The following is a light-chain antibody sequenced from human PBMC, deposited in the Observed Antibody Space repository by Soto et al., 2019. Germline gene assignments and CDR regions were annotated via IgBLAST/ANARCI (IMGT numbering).Light chain of an antibody. CDR1: QTVSITY. Sequence: PGESATLSCRASQTVSITYLTWYQQKPGRARRLLIFGASKRATGIPDRFSGSGSGRDFTLTISGLEPEDFAVYYCQQYGSSPLISFGQGTRLEIK. CDR2: GAS. V-gene: IGKV3-20*01. CDR3: QQYGSSPLIS. J-gene: IGKJ5*01.